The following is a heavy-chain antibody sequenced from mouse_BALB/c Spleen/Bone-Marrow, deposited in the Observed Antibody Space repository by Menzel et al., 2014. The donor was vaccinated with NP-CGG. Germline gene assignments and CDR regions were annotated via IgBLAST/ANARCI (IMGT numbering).Heavy chain of an antibody. J-gene: IGHJ2*01. Sequence: QVQLKDSGPGLVAPSQSLSITCTVSGFSLTSYGVHWVRQPPGKGLEWLGVIWAGGSTSYISALMSRLTITKANSKNQVFLKMNSLQTDDTAIYYRARDLGYDPYYFDYWGQGTTLTVSS. CDR3: ARDLGYDPYYFDY. CDR1: GFSLTSYG. D-gene: IGHD2-2*01. CDR2: IWAGGST. V-gene: IGHV2-9*02.